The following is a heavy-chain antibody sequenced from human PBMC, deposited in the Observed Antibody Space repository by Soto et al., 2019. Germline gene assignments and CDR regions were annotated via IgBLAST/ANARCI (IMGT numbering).Heavy chain of an antibody. CDR1: GFTFSNAW. V-gene: IGHV3-15*01. J-gene: IGHJ6*03. CDR2: IKSKTDGGTT. Sequence: GGSLRLSCAASGFTFSNAWMSWVRQAPGKGLEWVGRIKSKTDGGTTDYAAPVKGRLTISRDDSTNTLYLQMNSLRTEDTAVYYCTTASPPRYYYGSGRVDYLDVWGKGTTVTVSS. D-gene: IGHD3-10*01. CDR3: TTASPPRYYYGSGRVDYLDV.